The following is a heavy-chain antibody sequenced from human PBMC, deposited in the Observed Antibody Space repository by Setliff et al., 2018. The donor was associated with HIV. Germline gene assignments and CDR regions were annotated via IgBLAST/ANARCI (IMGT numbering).Heavy chain of an antibody. CDR2: ISASSVNT. V-gene: IGHV1-18*01. Sequence: VKVSCKASGYTFINYHIIWVRQAPGQGLEWVGSISASSVNTNYTQGRVTMTTDISTNTAYMELRSLRSADSAVYYCARVPVSNYYYYMDVWGKGTTVTVSS. J-gene: IGHJ6*03. CDR3: ARVPVSNYYYYMDV. CDR1: GYTFINYH.